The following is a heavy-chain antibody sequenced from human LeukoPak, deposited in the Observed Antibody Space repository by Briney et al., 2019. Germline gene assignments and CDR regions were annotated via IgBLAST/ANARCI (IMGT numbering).Heavy chain of an antibody. Sequence: SETLSLTCTVSGGSISSYYWSWIRQPPGKGLGWIGYIYYSGSTNYNPSLKSRVTISVDTSKNQFSLKLSSVTAADTAVYYCARYSSSWFYFDYWGQGTLVTVSS. CDR3: ARYSSSWFYFDY. CDR2: IYYSGST. J-gene: IGHJ4*02. CDR1: GGSISSYY. D-gene: IGHD6-13*01. V-gene: IGHV4-59*01.